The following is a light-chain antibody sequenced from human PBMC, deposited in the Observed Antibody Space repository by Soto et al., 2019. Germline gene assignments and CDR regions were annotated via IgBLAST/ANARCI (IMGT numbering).Light chain of an antibody. CDR2: DAS. Sequence: EKVMTQSPATLSVSPGERATLSCRASQSVGSNLAWYQQEPGQAPRLLIYDASTRATGIPARFSGSGSGTEFTLTISSLQSEDFAVYYCQQYNNWPLTFGGGTKVDIK. CDR1: QSVGSN. CDR3: QQYNNWPLT. V-gene: IGKV3-15*01. J-gene: IGKJ4*01.